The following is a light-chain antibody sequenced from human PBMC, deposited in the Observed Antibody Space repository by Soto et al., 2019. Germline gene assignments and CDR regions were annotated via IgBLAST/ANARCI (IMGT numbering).Light chain of an antibody. CDR1: SSNFGAGYD. CDR3: QSYDSSLSDWV. V-gene: IGLV1-40*01. J-gene: IGLJ3*02. Sequence: QSVLTQPPSASGAPGQRVTISCSGSSSNFGAGYDVHWYQQLPGTAPKLLIFGNSNRPSGVPDRFSGSKSGTSASLAITGLQAEDEADYYCQSYDSSLSDWVFGGGTKLTVL. CDR2: GNS.